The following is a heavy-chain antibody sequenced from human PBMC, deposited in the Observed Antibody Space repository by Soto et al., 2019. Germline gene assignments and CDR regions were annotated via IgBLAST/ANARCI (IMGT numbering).Heavy chain of an antibody. CDR2: IWYDGSNK. J-gene: IGHJ4*02. V-gene: IGHV3-33*01. CDR3: ARQSFVDIVATIADDY. D-gene: IGHD5-12*01. CDR1: GFTSSSYG. Sequence: QVQLVESGGGVVQPGRSLRLSCAASGFTSSSYGMHWVRQAPGKGLEWVAVIWYDGSNKYYADSVKGRFTISRDNSKNTLYLQMNSLRAEDTAVYYCARQSFVDIVATIADDYWGQGTLVTVSS.